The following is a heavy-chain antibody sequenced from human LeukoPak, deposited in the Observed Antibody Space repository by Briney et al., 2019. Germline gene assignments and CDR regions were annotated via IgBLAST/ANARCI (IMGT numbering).Heavy chain of an antibody. CDR1: GGTFSSYA. CDR3: ARETGYSGSLDY. V-gene: IGHV1-69*05. J-gene: IGHJ4*02. CDR2: IIPIFGTA. D-gene: IGHD1-26*01. Sequence: SVKVSCKASGGTFSSYAISWVRQAPGQGLEWMGGIIPIFGTANYAQKFQGRVTITTDESTSTAYVELSSLRSEDTAVYYCARETGYSGSLDYWGQGTLVTVSS.